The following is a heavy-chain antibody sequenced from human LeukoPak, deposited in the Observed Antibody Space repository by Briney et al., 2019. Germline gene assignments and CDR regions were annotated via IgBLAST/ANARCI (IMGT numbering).Heavy chain of an antibody. CDR3: ARGGPDHAFDV. Sequence: GGSLRLSCAASGFTFRSYWMYWVRQVPGKGLEYVSRIDNDGSGTTYAGSVKGRFTISRDNGNNGVFLQMNSPRAEDTAMYYCARGGPDHAFDVWGQGTMVTVSS. D-gene: IGHD1-14*01. CDR1: GFTFRSYW. V-gene: IGHV3-74*01. J-gene: IGHJ3*01. CDR2: IDNDGSGT.